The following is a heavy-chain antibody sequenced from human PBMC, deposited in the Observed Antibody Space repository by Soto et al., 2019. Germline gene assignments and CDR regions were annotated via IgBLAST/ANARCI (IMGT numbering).Heavy chain of an antibody. V-gene: IGHV1-18*01. CDR1: GYTFSNYG. J-gene: IGHJ4*02. CDR3: ARTNTMETPFEY. Sequence: QVQLVQSGAEVKKPGASVKVSCKASGYTFSNYGITWVRQAPGQGLEWMGWISAYIGNTNYAQTLQGRVIMSTDTSTSTAYMELRSLRSDDTAVYYSARTNTMETPFEYWGQGTLVTVSS. CDR2: ISAYIGNT. D-gene: IGHD2-8*01.